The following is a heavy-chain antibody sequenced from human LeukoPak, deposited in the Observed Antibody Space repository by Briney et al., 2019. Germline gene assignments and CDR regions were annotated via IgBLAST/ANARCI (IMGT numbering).Heavy chain of an antibody. CDR3: ARARAVTVTAGDAFDI. CDR1: GFTFSSYA. D-gene: IGHD4-17*01. CDR2: ISGSGGST. J-gene: IGHJ3*02. V-gene: IGHV3-23*01. Sequence: PGGSLRLSCAASGFTFSSYAMSWVRQAPGKGLEWVSAISGSGGSTYYADSVKGRFTISRDNAKNSLYLQMNSLRAEDTAVYYCARARAVTVTAGDAFDIWGQGTMVTVSS.